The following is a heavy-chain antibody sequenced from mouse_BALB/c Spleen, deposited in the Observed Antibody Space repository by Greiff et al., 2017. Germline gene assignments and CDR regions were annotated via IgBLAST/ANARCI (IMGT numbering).Heavy chain of an antibody. J-gene: IGHJ2*01. Sequence: VQLQQSGPELVKPGASVKMSRTASGYTFTSYVMHWVKQKPGQGLEWIGYINPYNDGTKYNEKFKGKATLTSDKSSSTAYMELSSLTSEDSAVYYCARGPAYFDYWGQGTTLTVAS. V-gene: IGHV1-14*01. CDR3: ARGPAYFDY. CDR1: GYTFTSYV. D-gene: IGHD1-2*01. CDR2: INPYNDGT.